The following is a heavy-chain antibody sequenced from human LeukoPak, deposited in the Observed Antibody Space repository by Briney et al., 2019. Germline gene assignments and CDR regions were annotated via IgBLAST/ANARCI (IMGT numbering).Heavy chain of an antibody. CDR1: AFTFSDYS. V-gene: IGHV3-48*01. J-gene: IGHJ4*02. CDR2: ISGRSSTI. D-gene: IGHD1-26*01. Sequence: GGSLRLSCAASAFTFSDYSMNWVRQAPGKGLEWVSYISGRSSTIYYADSVKGRFTTSRDNAKNSMYLQMNSLRAEDTAVYYCARDRIKSGSYYFDYWGQGTLVTVSS. CDR3: ARDRIKSGSYYFDY.